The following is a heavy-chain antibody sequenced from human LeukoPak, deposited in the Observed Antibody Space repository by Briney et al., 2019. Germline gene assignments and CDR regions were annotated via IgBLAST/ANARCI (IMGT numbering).Heavy chain of an antibody. Sequence: PSETLSLTCTVSGGSISSGSYYWSWIRQPAGKGLEWIVRIYTSGSTNYNPSLKSRVTISVDTSKNQFSLKLSSVTAADTAVYYCARGETVPAAIQGAFDIWGQGTMVTVSS. CDR2: IYTSGST. D-gene: IGHD2-2*02. J-gene: IGHJ3*02. CDR3: ARGETVPAAIQGAFDI. V-gene: IGHV4-61*02. CDR1: GGSISSGSYY.